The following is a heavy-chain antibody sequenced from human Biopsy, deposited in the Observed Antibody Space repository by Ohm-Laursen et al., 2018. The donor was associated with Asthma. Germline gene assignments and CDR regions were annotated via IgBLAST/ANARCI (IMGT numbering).Heavy chain of an antibody. Sequence: SSVKVSCKAPGGTFSNFAFSWWRQAPGHGLEWMGTILTKFDTTSYAEKFQGRVTITADKSTSTTYMELSRLRSEDTAVYYCARSYDTDSYPVLVLDYWGQGTLVTVSS. J-gene: IGHJ4*02. CDR3: ARSYDTDSYPVLVLDY. CDR1: GGTFSNFA. D-gene: IGHD3-22*01. V-gene: IGHV1-69*06. CDR2: ILTKFDTT.